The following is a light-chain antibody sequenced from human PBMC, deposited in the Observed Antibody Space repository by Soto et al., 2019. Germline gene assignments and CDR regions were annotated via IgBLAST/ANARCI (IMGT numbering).Light chain of an antibody. CDR1: QSVSSSY. V-gene: IGKV3-20*01. J-gene: IGKJ5*01. CDR3: QQYGSSPPIT. Sequence: EIVLTQSPGTLSLSPGERATLSCRASQSVSSSYLAWYQQKPGQAPRLLIYGGSSRATGIPARFSGSGSGTDFTLTISRLEPEDFAVYYCQQYGSSPPITFGQGTRLEIK. CDR2: GGS.